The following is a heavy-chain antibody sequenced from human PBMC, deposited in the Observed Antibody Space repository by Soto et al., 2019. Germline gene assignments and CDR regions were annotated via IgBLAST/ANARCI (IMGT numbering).Heavy chain of an antibody. CDR2: IYYSGSA. CDR3: ERGVGFGYYYYHMDL. Sequence: SETLSLTCTVSGDTVTSVSDYWSWIRQPPGKGLEWIGYIYYSGSADYNPSLGSRVTISIDTSKNQFSLKLTSVTAADTAVYYCERGVGFGYYYYHMDLCGQGTTVTVSS. CDR1: GDTVTSVSDY. J-gene: IGHJ6*02. V-gene: IGHV4-61*01. D-gene: IGHD3-10*01.